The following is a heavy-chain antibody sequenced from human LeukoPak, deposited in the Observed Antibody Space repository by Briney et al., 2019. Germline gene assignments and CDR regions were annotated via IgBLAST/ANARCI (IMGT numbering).Heavy chain of an antibody. J-gene: IGHJ5*02. CDR1: GGSFSGYY. Sequence: SETLSLTCAVYGGSFSGYYWSWICQPPGKGLEWIGEINHSGSTNYNPSLKSRVTISVDTSKNQFSLKLSSVTAADTAVYYCARFLVDTAMAAYNWFDPWGQGTLVTVSS. CDR3: ARFLVDTAMAAYNWFDP. D-gene: IGHD5-18*01. V-gene: IGHV4-34*01. CDR2: INHSGST.